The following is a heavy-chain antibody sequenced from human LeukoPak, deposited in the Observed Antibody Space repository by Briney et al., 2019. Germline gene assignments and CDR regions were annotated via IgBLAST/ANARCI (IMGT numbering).Heavy chain of an antibody. D-gene: IGHD2-15*01. J-gene: IGHJ4*02. Sequence: SVKVSCKASGGTFSSYAISWVRQAPGQGLEWMGGIIPIFGTANYAQKFQGRVTITADKSTSTAYMELSSLRSEDTAVYYCASLGYCSGGSCLYSIFDYWGQGTLVTVSS. CDR3: ASLGYCSGGSCLYSIFDY. CDR1: GGTFSSYA. CDR2: IIPIFGTA. V-gene: IGHV1-69*06.